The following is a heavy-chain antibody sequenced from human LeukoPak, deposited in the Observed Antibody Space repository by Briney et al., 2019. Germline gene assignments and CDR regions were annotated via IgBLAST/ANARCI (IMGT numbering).Heavy chain of an antibody. CDR2: ISYDGSDK. CDR3: AKDLTAAAPHY. J-gene: IGHJ4*02. Sequence: GGSLRLSCAASGFTFSSYGMHWVRQAPGKGLEWVAVISYDGSDKYYADSVKGRFTISRDNSKNTLYLQMNSLRAEDTAVYYCAKDLTAAAPHYWGQGTLVTVSS. D-gene: IGHD6-13*01. V-gene: IGHV3-30*18. CDR1: GFTFSSYG.